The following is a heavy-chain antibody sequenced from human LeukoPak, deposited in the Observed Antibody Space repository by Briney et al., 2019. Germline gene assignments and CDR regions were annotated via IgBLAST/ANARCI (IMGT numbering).Heavy chain of an antibody. CDR1: GFTFSSYS. CDR3: ARALSIAARPNWFDH. Sequence: GGSLRLSCAASGFTFSSYSMNWVRQAPGKGLEWVSSISSSSSYVYYADSVKGRFTISRDNAKNSLYLQMNSLRAEDTAVYYCARALSIAARPNWFDHWGQGTLVTVSS. CDR2: ISSSSSYV. D-gene: IGHD6-6*01. V-gene: IGHV3-21*01. J-gene: IGHJ5*02.